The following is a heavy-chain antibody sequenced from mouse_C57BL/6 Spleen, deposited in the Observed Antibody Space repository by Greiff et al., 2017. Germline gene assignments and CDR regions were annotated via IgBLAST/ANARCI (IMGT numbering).Heavy chain of an antibody. CDR3: ARDSSGYFDY. J-gene: IGHJ2*01. CDR1: GYSITSGYD. D-gene: IGHD3-2*02. V-gene: IGHV3-1*01. CDR2: ISYSGST. Sequence: EVKVVESGPGMVKPSQSLSLTCTVTGYSITSGYDWHWIRHFPGNKLEWMGYISYSGSTNYNPSLKSRISITHDTSKNHFILKLNSVTTEDTATYYCARDSSGYFDYWGQGTTLTVSS.